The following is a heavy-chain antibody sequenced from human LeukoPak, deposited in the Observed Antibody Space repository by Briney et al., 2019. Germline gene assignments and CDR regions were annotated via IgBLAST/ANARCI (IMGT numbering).Heavy chain of an antibody. V-gene: IGHV3-30*02. CDR1: GFTFSSYG. CDR3: AKDRGLRDLSFDY. CDR2: IRYDGSNK. Sequence: PGGSLRLSCAASGFTFSSYGMHWVRQAPGKGLEWVAFIRYDGSNKYYADSVKGRFTISRDNSKNTLYLQMNSLRAEDTAVYYCAKDRGLRDLSFDYWGQGTLVTVSS. J-gene: IGHJ4*02. D-gene: IGHD4-17*01.